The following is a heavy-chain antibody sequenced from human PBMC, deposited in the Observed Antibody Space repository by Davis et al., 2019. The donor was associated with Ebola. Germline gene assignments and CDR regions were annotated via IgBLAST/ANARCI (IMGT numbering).Heavy chain of an antibody. D-gene: IGHD3-3*01. J-gene: IGHJ4*02. CDR1: GFTFSNAW. CDR2: IKSKTDGGTT. Sequence: GESLKISCAASGFTFSNAWMSWVRQAPGKGLEWVGRIKSKTDGGTTDYAAPVKGRFIISRDDSKNTLYLQMNSLKIEDTAVYYCTNSGMLRFSGGQGTLVTVSS. CDR3: TNSGMLRFS. V-gene: IGHV3-15*01.